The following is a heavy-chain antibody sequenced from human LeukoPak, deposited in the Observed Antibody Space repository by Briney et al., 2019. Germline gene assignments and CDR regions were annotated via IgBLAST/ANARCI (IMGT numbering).Heavy chain of an antibody. V-gene: IGHV1-69*13. CDR2: IIPIFGTA. J-gene: IGHJ4*02. CDR1: GGTFSSYA. D-gene: IGHD3-22*01. CDR3: GGGDDSSGYYYYLRY. Sequence: SVNVSCKASGGTFSSYAISWVRQAPGQGLEWMGGIIPIFGTANYAQKFQGRVTITADESTSTAYMELSSLRSEDTAVYYCGGGDDSSGYYYYLRYWGQGTLVTVSS.